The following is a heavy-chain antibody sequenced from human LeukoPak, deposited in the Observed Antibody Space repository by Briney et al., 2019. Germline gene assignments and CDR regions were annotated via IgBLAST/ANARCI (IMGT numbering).Heavy chain of an antibody. CDR1: GGSISSSSYY. Sequence: SETLSLTCTVSGGSISSSSYYWGWIRQPPGKGLEWIGSIYYSGSTYYNPSLKSRVTISVDTSKNQFSLKLSSVTAADTAVYYCAGIYGDWGGNHPDHWGQGLLVTVSS. D-gene: IGHD4-17*01. V-gene: IGHV4-39*01. CDR2: IYYSGST. CDR3: AGIYGDWGGNHPDH. J-gene: IGHJ4*02.